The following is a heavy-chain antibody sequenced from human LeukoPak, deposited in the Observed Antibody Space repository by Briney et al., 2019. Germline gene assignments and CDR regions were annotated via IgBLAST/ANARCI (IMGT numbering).Heavy chain of an antibody. V-gene: IGHV3-21*01. Sequence: GGSLRLSCAASGFTFSSYSMNWVRQAPGKGLEWVSSISSSSSYIYYAGSVKGRFTISRDNAKNSLYLRMNSLRAEDTAVYYCARRRDLYSGSYYPFDYWGQGTLVTVSS. CDR3: ARRRDLYSGSYYPFDY. D-gene: IGHD1-26*01. CDR2: ISSSSSYI. J-gene: IGHJ4*02. CDR1: GFTFSSYS.